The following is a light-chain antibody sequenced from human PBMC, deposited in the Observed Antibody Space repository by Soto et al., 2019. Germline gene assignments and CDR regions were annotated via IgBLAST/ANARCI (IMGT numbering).Light chain of an antibody. CDR3: QQYDSYSWT. Sequence: DIQMTQSPSTLSASVGERVTITCRASQSVSNWLAWYQQKPGKAPNLLLYDVSSLESGLPSRFRGSGSRTEFILTISSLQPAHFAAYYCQQYDSYSWTFGQGTKVEMK. CDR2: DVS. CDR1: QSVSNW. J-gene: IGKJ1*01. V-gene: IGKV1-5*01.